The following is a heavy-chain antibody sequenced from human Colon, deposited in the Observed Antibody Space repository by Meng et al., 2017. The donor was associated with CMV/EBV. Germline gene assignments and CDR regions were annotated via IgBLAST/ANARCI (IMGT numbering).Heavy chain of an antibody. V-gene: IGHV1-18*01. Sequence: SVKVSFKASVYNFNIYGIFGVRQATGQGLEWMGWISGYNGNTNYAPKLQDRVNLTTDSSTSTAYIELRSLRSDDTAVYYCARLELKYCSGGSWYFTNWFDYWGQGTLVTVSS. CDR1: VYNFNIYG. CDR2: ISGYNGNT. D-gene: IGHD2-15*01. CDR3: ARLELKYCSGGSWYFTNWFDY. J-gene: IGHJ5*01.